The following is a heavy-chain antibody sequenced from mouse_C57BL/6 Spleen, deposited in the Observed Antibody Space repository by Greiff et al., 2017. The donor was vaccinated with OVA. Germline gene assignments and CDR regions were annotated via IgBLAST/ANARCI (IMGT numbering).Heavy chain of an antibody. V-gene: IGHV1-26*01. CDR1: GYTFTDYY. CDR3: ARFWDI. D-gene: IGHD4-1*01. J-gene: IGHJ3*01. CDR2: INPNNGGT. Sequence: VQLQQSGPELVKPGASVKISCKASGYTFTDYYMTWVKQSHGKSLEWIGDINPNNGGTSYNQKFKGKATLTVDKSSSTAYMELRSLTSEDSAVYYCARFWDIWGQGTLVTVSA.